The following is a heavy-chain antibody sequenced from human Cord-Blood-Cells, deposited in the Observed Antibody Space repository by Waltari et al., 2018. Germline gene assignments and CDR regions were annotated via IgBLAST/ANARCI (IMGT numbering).Heavy chain of an antibody. CDR1: GFTVGSNF. CDR3: VLGTALDY. CDR2: IYSGGST. Sequence: EVQLVVSGGGLVQPGGSMRLSCAPSGFTVGSNFMSWVRQAPGKGLECVSVIYSGGSTYYADSVKGRFTISRHNSKNTLYLQMNSLRAEDTAVYYCVLGTALDYWGQGTLVTVSS. D-gene: IGHD7-27*01. J-gene: IGHJ4*02. V-gene: IGHV3-53*04.